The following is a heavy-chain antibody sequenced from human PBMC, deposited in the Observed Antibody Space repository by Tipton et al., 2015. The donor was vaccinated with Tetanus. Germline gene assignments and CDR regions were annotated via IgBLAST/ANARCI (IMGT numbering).Heavy chain of an antibody. Sequence: TLSLTCTVSGGSMNSYYWSWIWQPPGKGLEWIGYIYYTGSTNYNPSLKSGVTISLDTSKNQFSLKLTSVSAADTAVYYCARLTGHSMDVVDYYYFGMDVWGQGTKVTVSS. J-gene: IGHJ6*02. V-gene: IGHV4-59*01. CDR3: ARLTGHSMDVVDYYYFGMDV. D-gene: IGHD2-21*01. CDR1: GGSMNSYY. CDR2: IYYTGST.